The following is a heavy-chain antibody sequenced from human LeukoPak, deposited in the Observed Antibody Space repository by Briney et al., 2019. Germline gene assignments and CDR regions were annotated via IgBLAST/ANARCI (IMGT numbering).Heavy chain of an antibody. CDR1: GFTFSNYW. J-gene: IGHJ6*02. CDR3: ARAMDV. CDR2: IKQDGSEK. V-gene: IGHV3-7*04. Sequence: GGSLRPSCVASGFTFSNYWMHWVRQAPGKGLEWVANIKQDGSEKFYVDSVKGRFTISRDNAKNSLYLQMNSLRVEDSAVYYCARAMDVWGQGTTVTVSS.